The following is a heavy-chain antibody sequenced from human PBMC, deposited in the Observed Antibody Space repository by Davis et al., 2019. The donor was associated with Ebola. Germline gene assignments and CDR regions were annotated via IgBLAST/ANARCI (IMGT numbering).Heavy chain of an antibody. V-gene: IGHV1-8*02. Sequence: ASVKVSCKASGGTFSSYAISWVRQARGQGLEWMGWMNPYSGNTGYIEKFKGRVTMTGNPSINTAYMDLSSLTTDDTAVYYCTRGYSPKCRTGDCVNDFWGQGTLVTVSS. CDR2: MNPYSGNT. CDR3: TRGYSPKCRTGDCVNDF. CDR1: GGTFSSYA. D-gene: IGHD2-21*02. J-gene: IGHJ4*02.